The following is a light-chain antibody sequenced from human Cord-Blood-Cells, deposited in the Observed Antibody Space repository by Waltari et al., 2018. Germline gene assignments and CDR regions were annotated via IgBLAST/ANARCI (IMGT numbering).Light chain of an antibody. J-gene: IGLJ2*01. CDR1: SSDVGGYNY. Sequence: QSALTQPRSVSGSPGQSVTISCTGTSSDVGGYNYVSWYQQHPGKAPKLMSYDVSKRPSGVPDRFSGSKYGNTASLTISGLQAEDEADYHCCSYAGSYTFNVVFGGGTKLTVL. V-gene: IGLV2-11*01. CDR3: CSYAGSYTFNVV. CDR2: DVS.